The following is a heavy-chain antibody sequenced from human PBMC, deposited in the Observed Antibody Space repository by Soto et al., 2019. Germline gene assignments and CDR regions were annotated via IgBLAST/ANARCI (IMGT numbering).Heavy chain of an antibody. CDR1: GFTFHTYV. D-gene: IGHD1-7*01. CDR2: ISASGDST. CDR3: SKGIGTTRLYSMDV. V-gene: IGHV3-23*01. J-gene: IGHJ6*02. Sequence: GGSLRLSCAASGFTFHTYVMNWVRQAPGKGLEWVSGISASGDSTFYADSLKGRFTISRDNSRNTLYLQMNSLRADDTAVYYCSKGIGTTRLYSMDVWGQGTTVTVSS.